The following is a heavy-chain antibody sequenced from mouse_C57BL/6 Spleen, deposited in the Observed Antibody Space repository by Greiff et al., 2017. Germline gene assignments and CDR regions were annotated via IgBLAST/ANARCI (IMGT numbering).Heavy chain of an antibody. V-gene: IGHV1-52*01. D-gene: IGHD3-2*02. Sequence: QVQLQQPGAELVRPGSSVKLSCKASGYTFTSYWMHWVKQRPIQGLEWIGNIDPSDSETHYNQKFKDKATLTVDKSSSTAYMQLSSLTSEDSAVYYCARSDSSGPWFAYWGQETLVTVSA. CDR1: GYTFTSYW. CDR2: IDPSDSET. J-gene: IGHJ3*01. CDR3: ARSDSSGPWFAY.